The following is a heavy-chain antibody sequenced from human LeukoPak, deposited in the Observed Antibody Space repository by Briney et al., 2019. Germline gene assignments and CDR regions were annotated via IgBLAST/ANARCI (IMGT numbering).Heavy chain of an antibody. CDR1: GGSFGGYY. J-gene: IGHJ4*02. D-gene: IGHD2-15*01. Sequence: SETLSLTCAVYGGSFGGYYWTWIRQPPGKGLEWIGEINESGITNYIPSLTSRVTISVDTSKNQFSLKLSSVTAADTAVYYCARYCSGGSCLLPPLFDYWGQGTLVTVSS. V-gene: IGHV4-34*10. CDR3: ARYCSGGSCLLPPLFDY. CDR2: INESGIT.